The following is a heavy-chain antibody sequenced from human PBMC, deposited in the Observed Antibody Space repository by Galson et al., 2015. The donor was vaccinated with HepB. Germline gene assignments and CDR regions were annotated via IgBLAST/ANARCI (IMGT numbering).Heavy chain of an antibody. D-gene: IGHD3-10*01. Sequence: SVKVSCKAYGYTFTSYAMHWVRHAPGQRLEWMGWINAGNGNTKYSQKFQGRVTITRDTSASTAYIELSSLRSEDTAVYYCARVLPYGSGSSDYWGQGTLVTVSS. J-gene: IGHJ4*02. V-gene: IGHV1-3*01. CDR3: ARVLPYGSGSSDY. CDR1: GYTFTSYA. CDR2: INAGNGNT.